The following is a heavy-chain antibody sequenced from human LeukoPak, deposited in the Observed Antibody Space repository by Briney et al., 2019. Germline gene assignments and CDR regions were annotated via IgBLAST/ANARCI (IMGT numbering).Heavy chain of an antibody. J-gene: IGHJ4*02. CDR1: GGSFSGYY. CDR2: INHSVST. CDR3: ARGYYYDSSGYKRFDY. Sequence: SETLSLTCAVYGGSFSGYYWSWIRQPPGKGLEWIGEINHSVSTNYNPSLKSRVTISVDTSKNQFSLTLSSVTAADTAVYYCARGYYYDSSGYKRFDYWGQGTLVTVSS. D-gene: IGHD3-22*01. V-gene: IGHV4-34*01.